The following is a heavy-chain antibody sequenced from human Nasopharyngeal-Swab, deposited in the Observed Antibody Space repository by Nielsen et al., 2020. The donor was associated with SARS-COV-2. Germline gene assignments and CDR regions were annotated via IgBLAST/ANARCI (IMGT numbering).Heavy chain of an antibody. J-gene: IGHJ6*02. CDR1: GYTFTSYA. D-gene: IGHD2-2*02. Sequence: ASVKVSCKASGYTFTSYAMHWVRQAPGQRLEWMGWINAGNGNTKYSQKFQGRVTITRDTSASTAYTELSSLRSEDTAVYYCARGGYCSSTSCYNPYYYGMDVWGQGTTVTVSS. CDR2: INAGNGNT. V-gene: IGHV1-3*01. CDR3: ARGGYCSSTSCYNPYYYGMDV.